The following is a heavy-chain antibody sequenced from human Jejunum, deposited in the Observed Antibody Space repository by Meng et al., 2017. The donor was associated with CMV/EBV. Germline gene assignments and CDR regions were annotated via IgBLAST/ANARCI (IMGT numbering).Heavy chain of an antibody. J-gene: IGHJ4*02. Sequence: SGISFSNYWMSWVRQAPGKGLGWVANINQDGSERYYVDSVKGRFTISRDDAKNSLFLQMSSLRDEDTAVYYCARGVVTGVDYLDHWGQGTLVTVSS. CDR2: INQDGSER. V-gene: IGHV3-7*01. CDR1: GISFSNYW. D-gene: IGHD4-23*01. CDR3: ARGVVTGVDYLDH.